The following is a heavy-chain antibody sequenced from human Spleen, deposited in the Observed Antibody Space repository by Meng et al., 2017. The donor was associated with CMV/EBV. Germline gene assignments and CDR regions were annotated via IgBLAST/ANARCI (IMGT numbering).Heavy chain of an antibody. CDR2: IRYDGSNK. CDR3: ARPRRERTNDAFDI. Sequence: LSLTCAASGFTFSSYGMHWVRQAPGKGLEWVAFIRYDGSNKYYADSVKGRFTISRDNSKNTLYLQMNSLRAEDTAVYYCARPRRERTNDAFDIWGQGTMVTVSS. CDR1: GFTFSSYG. V-gene: IGHV3-33*01. D-gene: IGHD1-1*01. J-gene: IGHJ3*02.